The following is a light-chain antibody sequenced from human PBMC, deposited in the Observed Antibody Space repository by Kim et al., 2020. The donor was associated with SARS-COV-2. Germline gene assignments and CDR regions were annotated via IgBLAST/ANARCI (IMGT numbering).Light chain of an antibody. CDR1: SGDVGGYNS. Sequence: QSITISCTGTSGDVGGYNSVSWYQQHPGKAPKLLIYDVRNRPSGVSNRFSGSKSGNTASLTISRLQAEDEADYYCSSYTSSSTLYVFVTGTKVTVL. V-gene: IGLV2-14*03. J-gene: IGLJ1*01. CDR3: SSYTSSSTLYV. CDR2: DVR.